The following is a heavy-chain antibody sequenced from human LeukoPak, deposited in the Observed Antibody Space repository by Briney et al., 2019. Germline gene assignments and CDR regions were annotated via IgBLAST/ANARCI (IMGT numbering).Heavy chain of an antibody. CDR2: IIPIFGTA. Sequence: SVKVSCKASGGTFSSYAISRVRQAPGQGLEWMGGIIPIFGTANYAQKFQGRVTITADESTSTAYMELSSLRSEDTAVYYCARGSGSYTYYYYYMDVWGKGTTVTISS. CDR1: GGTFSSYA. D-gene: IGHD1-26*01. V-gene: IGHV1-69*13. CDR3: ARGSGSYTYYYYYMDV. J-gene: IGHJ6*03.